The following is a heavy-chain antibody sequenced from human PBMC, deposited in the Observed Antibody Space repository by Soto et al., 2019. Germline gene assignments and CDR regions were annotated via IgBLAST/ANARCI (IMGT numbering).Heavy chain of an antibody. Sequence: QVQLVQSGAEVKKPGASVKVSCKASGYTFTSYAMHWVRQAPGXXLEWMGWINAGNGNTKYSQKFQGRVTITRDTSASTAYMELSSLRSEDTAVYYCARDPRYYGSGSLYWYFDLWGRGTLVTVSS. CDR2: INAGNGNT. V-gene: IGHV1-3*01. CDR3: ARDPRYYGSGSLYWYFDL. J-gene: IGHJ2*01. CDR1: GYTFTSYA. D-gene: IGHD3-10*01.